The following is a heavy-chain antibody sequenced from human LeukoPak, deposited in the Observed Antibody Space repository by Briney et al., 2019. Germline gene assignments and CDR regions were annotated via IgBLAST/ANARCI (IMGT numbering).Heavy chain of an antibody. CDR2: IIPIFGTA. D-gene: IGHD3-10*01. J-gene: IGHJ4*02. CDR3: ARSFGAMVRGVIITGGNFDY. V-gene: IGHV1-69*05. CDR1: GGTFSSYA. Sequence: SVKVSCKASGGTFSSYAISWVRQAPGQGLEWMGRIIPIFGTANYAQKFQGRVTITTDESTSTAYMELSSLRSEDTAVYYCARSFGAMVRGVIITGGNFDYWGQGTLVTVSS.